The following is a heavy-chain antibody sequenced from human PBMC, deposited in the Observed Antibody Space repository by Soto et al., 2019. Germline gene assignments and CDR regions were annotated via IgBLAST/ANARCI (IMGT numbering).Heavy chain of an antibody. V-gene: IGHV3-33*01. D-gene: IGHD2-2*01. CDR1: GVNFKNYG. CDR2: IWHDGSKE. J-gene: IGHJ6*02. Sequence: GGSLRLSCEATGVNFKNYGMHWVRQAPGKGLQWVAVIWHDGSKEYYTDSVKGRFTISRDNPKNTLSLLLNSLTSEDTAVYYCARDRISFCSSTSCPLVYYGLDVWGQGTTVTVSS. CDR3: ARDRISFCSSTSCPLVYYGLDV.